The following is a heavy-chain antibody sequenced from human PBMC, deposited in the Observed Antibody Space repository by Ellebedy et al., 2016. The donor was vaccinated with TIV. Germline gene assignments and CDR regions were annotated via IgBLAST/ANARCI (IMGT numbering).Heavy chain of an antibody. CDR2: ISGGGGNT. J-gene: IGHJ4*02. CDR3: AKGSSSGFNYDRVGFQY. Sequence: GESLKISCAASGFTFGSFAMHWLRQAPGKGLEWLSVISGGGGNTYSADSVKGRFTTTRDNFKNTLFLQMNRLRAEDTAVYYCAKGSSSGFNYDRVGFQYWGQGTLVTVSS. V-gene: IGHV3-23*01. D-gene: IGHD3-22*01. CDR1: GFTFGSFA.